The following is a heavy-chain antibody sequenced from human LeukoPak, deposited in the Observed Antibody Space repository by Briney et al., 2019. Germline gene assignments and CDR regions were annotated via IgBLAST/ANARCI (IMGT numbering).Heavy chain of an antibody. CDR2: MNPNSGNT. CDR1: GYTFTSYD. Sequence: ASVKVSCKASGYTFTSYDINWVRQATGQGLEWMGWMNPNSGNTGYAQKFQGRVTITRNTSISTAYMELSSLRSEDTAVYYCARGGRSGYYYYMDVWGKGTTVTVSS. J-gene: IGHJ6*03. D-gene: IGHD1-14*01. CDR3: ARGGRSGYYYYMDV. V-gene: IGHV1-8*03.